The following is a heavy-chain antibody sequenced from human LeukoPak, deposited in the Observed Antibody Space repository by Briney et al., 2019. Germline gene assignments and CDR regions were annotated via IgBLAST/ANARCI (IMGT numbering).Heavy chain of an antibody. CDR3: WGRTPLYYYYYMDV. Sequence: PSETLSLTCTVSGGSISLSFWSWLRQPAGKGLEWVGRLYPSGRTENNPSLKSRVSISLDAPKSQFSLRLTSVTAADTAVYYCWGRTPLYYYYYMDVWGKGTTVTVSS. CDR1: GGSISLSF. CDR2: LYPSGRT. V-gene: IGHV4-4*07. D-gene: IGHD1-14*01. J-gene: IGHJ6*03.